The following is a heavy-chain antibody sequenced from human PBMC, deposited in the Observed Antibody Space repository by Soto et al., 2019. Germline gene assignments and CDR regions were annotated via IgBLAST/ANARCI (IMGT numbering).Heavy chain of an antibody. Sequence: SETLSLTCTVSGGSISSGGYYWSWIRKHPGKGLEWIGYIYYSGSTYYNPSLKSRVTISVDTSKNQFSLKLSSVTAADTAVYYCARGVQMQLHHAFDIWGQGTMVTVS. D-gene: IGHD2-15*01. CDR3: ARGVQMQLHHAFDI. CDR1: GGSISSGGYY. CDR2: IYYSGST. J-gene: IGHJ3*02. V-gene: IGHV4-31*03.